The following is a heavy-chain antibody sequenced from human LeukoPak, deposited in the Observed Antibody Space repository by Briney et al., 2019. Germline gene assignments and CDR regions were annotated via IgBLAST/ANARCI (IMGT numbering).Heavy chain of an antibody. CDR2: ISGSGGST. CDR3: AKAPRTGYRLYYFDY. J-gene: IGHJ4*02. Sequence: GGSLRLSCAASGFTFSSYAMSWVRQAPGKGLEWVSAISGSGGSTYYADSVKGRFTISRDNSKNTLYLQMNSLRAGDTAVYYCAKAPRTGYRLYYFDYWGQGTLVTVSS. V-gene: IGHV3-23*01. D-gene: IGHD3-9*01. CDR1: GFTFSSYA.